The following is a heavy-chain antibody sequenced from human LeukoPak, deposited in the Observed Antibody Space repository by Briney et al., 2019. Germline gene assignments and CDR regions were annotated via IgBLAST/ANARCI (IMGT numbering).Heavy chain of an antibody. V-gene: IGHV3-30*18. CDR1: GFTFSNYG. Sequence: GGSLRLSCVASGFTFSNYGMHWVRQAPGKGLEWVAVISYDETNKYYTESVKGRFTISRDQSKNTLYLQMNSLRFEDTAVYYCTQDVSNGYRSVNFDYWGQGILVTVSS. J-gene: IGHJ4*02. D-gene: IGHD6-19*01. CDR3: TQDVSNGYRSVNFDY. CDR2: ISYDETNK.